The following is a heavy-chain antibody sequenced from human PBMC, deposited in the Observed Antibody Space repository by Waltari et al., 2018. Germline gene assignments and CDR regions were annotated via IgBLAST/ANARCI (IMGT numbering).Heavy chain of an antibody. V-gene: IGHV4-31*03. Sequence: QVQLQESGPGLVKPSQTLSLTCTVSGGSIRSGGYYWSWIRQHPGHGLEWIGYIYYSGSTYYNPSLKSRVTISVDTSKNQFSLKLSSVTAADTAVYYCARRFCGGDCYSGGGNAFDIWGQGTMVTVSS. CDR3: ARRFCGGDCYSGGGNAFDI. D-gene: IGHD2-21*01. J-gene: IGHJ3*02. CDR2: IYYSGST. CDR1: GGSIRSGGYY.